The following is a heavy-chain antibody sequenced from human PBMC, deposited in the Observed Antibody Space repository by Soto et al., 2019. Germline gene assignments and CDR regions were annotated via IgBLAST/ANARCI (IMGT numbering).Heavy chain of an antibody. D-gene: IGHD1-26*01. CDR2: IYPGDSDT. J-gene: IGHJ3*02. Sequence: HGESLKISCKGSGYSFTSYWIGWVRQMPGKGLEWMGIIYPGDSDTRYSPSFQGQVTISADKSISTAYLQWSSLKASDTAMYYCARLEGEWELPSGAFDIWGQGTMVTVSS. V-gene: IGHV5-51*01. CDR3: ARLEGEWELPSGAFDI. CDR1: GYSFTSYW.